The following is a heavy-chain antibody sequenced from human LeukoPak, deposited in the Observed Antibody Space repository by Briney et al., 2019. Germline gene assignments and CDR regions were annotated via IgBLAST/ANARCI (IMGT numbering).Heavy chain of an antibody. CDR2: INHSGST. CDR3: ARGTIVLMVYATPFDY. V-gene: IGHV4-34*01. D-gene: IGHD2-8*01. Sequence: SETLSLTCAVYGGSFSGYYWSWIRQPPGKGLEWIGEINHSGSTNYNPSLKSRVTISVDTSKNQFSLKLSSVTAADTAMYYCARGTIVLMVYATPFDYWGQGTLVTVSS. CDR1: GGSFSGYY. J-gene: IGHJ4*02.